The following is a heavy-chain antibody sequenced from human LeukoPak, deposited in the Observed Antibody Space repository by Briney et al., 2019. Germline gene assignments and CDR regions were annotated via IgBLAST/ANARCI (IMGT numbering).Heavy chain of an antibody. CDR2: IKQDGSEK. V-gene: IGHV3-7*03. Sequence: PGGSLRLSCAASGFTFSSYWMSWVRQAPGKGLEWVANIKQDGSEKYYVDSVKGRFTISRDNVKNSLYLQMNGLRAEDTAVYYCAREPTIFGVVIPPDYWGQGTLVTVSS. D-gene: IGHD3-3*01. CDR3: AREPTIFGVVIPPDY. CDR1: GFTFSSYW. J-gene: IGHJ4*02.